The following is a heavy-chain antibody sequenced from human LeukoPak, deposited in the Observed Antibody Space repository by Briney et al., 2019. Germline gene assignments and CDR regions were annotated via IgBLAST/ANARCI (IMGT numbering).Heavy chain of an antibody. CDR1: GGSISSGGYS. CDR2: FYHNGGT. Sequence: PSETLSLTCTVSGGSISSGGYSWSWIRQPPGKGLEWIGYFYHNGGTSYNPSLRSRVTISVDSSQKRLSLQVTSMTAADTAIYYCAGGRMGRYYDHWGQGTLVAVST. V-gene: IGHV4-61*08. CDR3: AGGRMGRYYDH. J-gene: IGHJ4*02. D-gene: IGHD1-26*01.